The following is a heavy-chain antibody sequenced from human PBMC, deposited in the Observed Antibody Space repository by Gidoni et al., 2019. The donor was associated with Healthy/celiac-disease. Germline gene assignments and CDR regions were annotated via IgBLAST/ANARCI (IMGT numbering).Heavy chain of an antibody. CDR1: GFTFSSYA. CDR3: AKQLEWLPYYYYMDV. D-gene: IGHD5-18*01. J-gene: IGHJ6*03. V-gene: IGHV3-23*01. Sequence: VQLLESGGGLVQPGGSLRLSCAASGFTFSSYAMSWVSPAPGKGLEWVSAISGSGGSTYYADSVKGRFTISRDNSKNTLYLQMNSLRAEDTAVYYCAKQLEWLPYYYYMDVWGKGTTVTVSS. CDR2: ISGSGGST.